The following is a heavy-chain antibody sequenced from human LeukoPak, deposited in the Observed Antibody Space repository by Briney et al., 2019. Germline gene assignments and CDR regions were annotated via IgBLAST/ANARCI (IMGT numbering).Heavy chain of an antibody. CDR1: GGTFSSYA. CDR3: AKGGYGGNSLGYFQH. CDR2: IIPIFGTA. D-gene: IGHD4-23*01. Sequence: AVKVSCKASGGTFSSYAISWVRQAPGQGLEWMGGIIPIFGTANYAQKFQGRATITTDESTSTAYMELSSLRSEDTAVYYCAKGGYGGNSLGYFQHWGQGTLVTVSS. J-gene: IGHJ1*01. V-gene: IGHV1-69*05.